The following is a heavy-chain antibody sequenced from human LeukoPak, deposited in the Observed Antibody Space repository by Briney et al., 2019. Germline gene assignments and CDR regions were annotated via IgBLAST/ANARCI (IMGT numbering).Heavy chain of an antibody. CDR1: GFTFGDYA. CDR2: IRSKAYGGTT. D-gene: IGHD3-10*01. Sequence: GSLRLSCTVSGFTFGDYAMSWVRQAPGKGLEWVGFIRSKAYGGTTEYAASVKGRFTISGDDSKSIAYLQMSSLKTEDTAVYYCARAGVSSGGMDVWGQGTTVTVSS. J-gene: IGHJ6*02. CDR3: ARAGVSSGGMDV. V-gene: IGHV3-49*04.